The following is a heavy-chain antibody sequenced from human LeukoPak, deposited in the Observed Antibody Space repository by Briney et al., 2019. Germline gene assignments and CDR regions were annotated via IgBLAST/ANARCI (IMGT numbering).Heavy chain of an antibody. J-gene: IGHJ4*02. D-gene: IGHD6-25*01. CDR1: GFTFSSYA. CDR2: ISYDGSNK. CDR3: ARGEGMVPAH. V-gene: IGHV3-30-3*01. Sequence: GRSLRLSCAASGFTFSSYAMHWVRQAPGKGLEWVAVISYDGSNKYYADSVKGRFTISRDNSKNTLYLQMNSLRAEDTAVYYCARGEGMVPAHWGQGTLVTVSS.